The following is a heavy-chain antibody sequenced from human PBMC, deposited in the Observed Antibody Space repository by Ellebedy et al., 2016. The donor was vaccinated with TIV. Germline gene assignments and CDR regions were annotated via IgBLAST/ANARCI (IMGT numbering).Heavy chain of an antibody. V-gene: IGHV1-24*01. Sequence: ASVKVSCTVSGHSLSGLSIHWVRQAPGKGLEWMGGFDPEDEEIIYAQKFQGRVTMTEDTSTDTAYMDMSSLTFEDTAVYYCTTITINWFDPWGQGTLVTVSS. D-gene: IGHD2-2*02. CDR2: FDPEDEEI. J-gene: IGHJ5*02. CDR1: GHSLSGLS. CDR3: TTITINWFDP.